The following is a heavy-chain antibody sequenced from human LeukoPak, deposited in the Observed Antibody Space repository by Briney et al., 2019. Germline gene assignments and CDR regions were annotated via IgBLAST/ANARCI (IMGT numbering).Heavy chain of an antibody. D-gene: IGHD5-12*01. J-gene: IGHJ4*02. V-gene: IGHV3-48*01. CDR3: VREVAY. Sequence: GGSLRLSCAASGFTFSTYMMNWVRQAPGKGLEWLSYISSDSGAIYYADSVKGRFTISRDNAQKSLYLQMNNLRVEDTAVYYCVREVAYWGQGTLVTVSS. CDR1: GFTFSTYM. CDR2: ISSDSGAI.